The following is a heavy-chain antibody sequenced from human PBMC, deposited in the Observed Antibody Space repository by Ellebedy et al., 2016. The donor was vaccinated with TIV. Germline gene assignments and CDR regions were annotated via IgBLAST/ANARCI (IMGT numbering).Heavy chain of an antibody. CDR3: AREEEVYFLELHY. Sequence: ASVKVSXKASGYTFTSYAMHWVRQAPGQRLEWMGWINAGNGNTKYSQKFQGRVTITRDTSASTAYMELSSLRSEDTAVYYCAREEEVYFLELHYWGQGTLVTVSS. CDR2: INAGNGNT. CDR1: GYTFTSYA. D-gene: IGHD2-8*01. V-gene: IGHV1-3*01. J-gene: IGHJ4*02.